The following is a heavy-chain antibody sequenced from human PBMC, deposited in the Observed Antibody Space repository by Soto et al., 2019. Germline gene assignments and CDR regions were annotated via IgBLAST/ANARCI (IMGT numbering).Heavy chain of an antibody. CDR3: ARDPSGWGLDV. D-gene: IGHD2-15*01. V-gene: IGHV3-13*01. Sequence: EVQLVESGGGLVQPGGSLRLSCAASGFSFSSYDIQWVRQAAGKGLEWVSAIGTAGDTHYSGSVKGRFTISRENAKDSSYLQMNSLRVEDTAVYYCARDPSGWGLDVWGQGITVTISS. CDR2: IGTAGDT. CDR1: GFSFSSYD. J-gene: IGHJ6*02.